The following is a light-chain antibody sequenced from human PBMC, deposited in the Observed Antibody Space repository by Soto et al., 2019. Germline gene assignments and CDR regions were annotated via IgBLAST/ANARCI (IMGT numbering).Light chain of an antibody. Sequence: QSALTQPASVSGSPGQSITFSCTGTSSDVGGYNFVSWYQHHPGKAPKLIIYEVSNRPSGVSNRFSASKTGNTASLTTSGRQAADEAAYYCSSYTKSSSLVGFGGGTKLTVL. V-gene: IGLV2-14*01. CDR3: SSYTKSSSLVG. CDR2: EVS. CDR1: SSDVGGYNF. J-gene: IGLJ2*01.